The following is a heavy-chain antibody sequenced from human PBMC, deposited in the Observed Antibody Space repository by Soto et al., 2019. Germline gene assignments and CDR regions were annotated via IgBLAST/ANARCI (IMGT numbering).Heavy chain of an antibody. CDR1: GGSISSYY. Sequence: PSETLSLTCTVSGGSISSYYCSWIRHPALKGLEWIGRIYTSGSTNYNPSLKSRVTMSVDTSKNQFSLKLSSVTAADTAVYYCARGGLGYYYYGMDVWGQGTTVTVSS. J-gene: IGHJ6*02. CDR3: ARGGLGYYYYGMDV. V-gene: IGHV4-4*07. CDR2: IYTSGST.